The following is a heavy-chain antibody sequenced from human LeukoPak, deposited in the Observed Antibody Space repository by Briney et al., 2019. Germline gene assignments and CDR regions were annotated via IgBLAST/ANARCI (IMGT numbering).Heavy chain of an antibody. J-gene: IGHJ4*02. CDR2: IYNAGST. CDR1: GASISSLY. CDR3: ARGRGSWSSNFDY. V-gene: IGHV4-59*11. D-gene: IGHD6-13*01. Sequence: SETLSLTCTLSGASISSLYWSWTRQPPGKGLEWIGYIYNAGSTNYNPSLTSRVTISVDTSKNQFSLKLSSVTAADTAVYYCARGRGSWSSNFDYWGLGTLVTVSS.